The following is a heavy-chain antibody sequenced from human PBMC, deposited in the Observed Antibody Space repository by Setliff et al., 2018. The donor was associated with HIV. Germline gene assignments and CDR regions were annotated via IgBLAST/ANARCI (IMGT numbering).Heavy chain of an antibody. CDR3: AREGKTALVTKYFDY. D-gene: IGHD5-18*01. CDR1: SGSISSGTYY. J-gene: IGHJ4*01. CDR2: IDYSGSA. V-gene: IGHV4-31*03. Sequence: PSETLSLTCTFSSGSISSGTYYWSWIRQYPGKGLEWIGYIDYSGSAFYNPSLKSRITISRDTSKNQFSLKMNSVTAADTAVYYCAREGKTALVTKYFDYWGHGKLVTVSS.